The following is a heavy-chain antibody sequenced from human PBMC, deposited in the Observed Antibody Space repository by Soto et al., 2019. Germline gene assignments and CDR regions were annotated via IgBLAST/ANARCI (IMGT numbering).Heavy chain of an antibody. V-gene: IGHV3-30*18. D-gene: IGHD5-12*01. Sequence: QVQLVESGGGVVQLWRPLRLSCAASGFTFSSYGMHWVRQAPGKELEWVAVISSDGSNKYYADAVKGRLTISRDNSKNTLYLQMNSRRGEDTAVYYCAKDNGSGCDWLRVGDASDIWGQGAMVTVSS. J-gene: IGHJ3*02. CDR3: AKDNGSGCDWLRVGDASDI. CDR1: GFTFSSYG. CDR2: ISSDGSNK.